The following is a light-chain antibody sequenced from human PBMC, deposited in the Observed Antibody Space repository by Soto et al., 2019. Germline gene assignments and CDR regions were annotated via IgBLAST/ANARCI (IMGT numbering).Light chain of an antibody. V-gene: IGKV1-17*01. J-gene: IGKJ4*01. CDR2: VAS. Sequence: DIQMTQSPSSLSASVGDRVTITCRASQGIRNDLAWYQQKPGKAPKRLIYVASSLQSGVPSSFSGSGSGTEFTLTISSLQPEDSATYYCLQQNSYPLTCGGGTKVEIK. CDR3: LQQNSYPLT. CDR1: QGIRND.